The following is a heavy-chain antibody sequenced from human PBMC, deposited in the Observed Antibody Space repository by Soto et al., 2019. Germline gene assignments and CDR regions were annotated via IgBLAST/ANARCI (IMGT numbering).Heavy chain of an antibody. Sequence: SETLSLTCAVSGDSITSIYHWAWIRQPPGRGLEWVASIYRSGTTYYNPSLKSRVTISVDTSKSQFSLNLRSVTAADSAVYYCARDERLTTYYYDSSGYLRGFDPWGQGTLVTVSS. CDR1: GDSITSIYH. CDR2: IYRSGTT. V-gene: IGHV4-38-2*02. D-gene: IGHD3-22*01. J-gene: IGHJ5*02. CDR3: ARDERLTTYYYDSSGYLRGFDP.